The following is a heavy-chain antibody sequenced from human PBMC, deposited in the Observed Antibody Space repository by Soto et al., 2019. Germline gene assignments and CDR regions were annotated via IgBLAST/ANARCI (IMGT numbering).Heavy chain of an antibody. CDR2: SSDRRTGNT. CDR3: TTWLTAHFDY. V-gene: IGHV3-23*01. CDR1: GFTFSSYT. Sequence: PGGSLRLSCAASGFTFSSYTLNWVRRAPGKGLEWVATSSDRRTGNTHYSDSVRGRFTLSRDYSRNILFLQMDSLRADDTALYYCTTWLTAHFDYWGRGTKVTVYS. J-gene: IGHJ4*02. D-gene: IGHD2-21*02.